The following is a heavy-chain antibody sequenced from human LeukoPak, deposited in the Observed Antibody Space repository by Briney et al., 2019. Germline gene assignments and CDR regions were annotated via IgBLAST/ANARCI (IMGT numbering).Heavy chain of an antibody. Sequence: PSETLSLTCTVSGGSISSSSYYWGWIRQPPGKGLEWIGSIYYSGSTYYNPSLKSRVTIAVDTSKNQFSLRLSSVTAADTAVYYCARHPFATPFDYWGRGTLLTVSS. CDR2: IYYSGST. CDR1: GGSISSSSYY. CDR3: ARHPFATPFDY. V-gene: IGHV4-39*01. D-gene: IGHD2-15*01. J-gene: IGHJ4*02.